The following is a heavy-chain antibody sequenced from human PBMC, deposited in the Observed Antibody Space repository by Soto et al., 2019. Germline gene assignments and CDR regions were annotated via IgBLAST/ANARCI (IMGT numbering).Heavy chain of an antibody. CDR1: GSAFKSYD. CDR2: MNPNTGHS. D-gene: IGHD3-3*01. V-gene: IGHV1-8*01. J-gene: IGHJ4*02. CDR3: AKARTITIFGVVINY. Sequence: GASVKVSCKAFGSAFKSYDIHWVRQAAGQGLEWLGWMNPNTGHSVPSWKFQGRVTITRDTSASTAYMELSSLRSEDTAVYYCAKARTITIFGVVINYWGQGTLVTVSS.